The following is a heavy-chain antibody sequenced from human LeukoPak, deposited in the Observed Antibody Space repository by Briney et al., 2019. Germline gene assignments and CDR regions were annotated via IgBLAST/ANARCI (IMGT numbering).Heavy chain of an antibody. V-gene: IGHV1-18*01. CDR1: GYTFTSYG. J-gene: IGHJ6*03. CDR3: ARDPGYSSGWYLGYYYYMDV. D-gene: IGHD6-13*01. Sequence: ASVKVSCKASGYTFTSYGISWVRQAPGQGLEWMGWISAYNGNTNYAQKLQGRVTMTTDTSTSTAYMELRSLRSDDTAVYYCARDPGYSSGWYLGYYYYMDVWGKGTTVTISS. CDR2: ISAYNGNT.